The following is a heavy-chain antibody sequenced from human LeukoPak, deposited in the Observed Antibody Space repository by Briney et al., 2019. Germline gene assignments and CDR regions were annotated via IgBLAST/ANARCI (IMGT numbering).Heavy chain of an antibody. CDR3: ARRNDFDI. CDR2: IYSSETT. V-gene: IGHV4-4*08. J-gene: IGHJ3*02. Sequence: GSLRLSCAASGFTFSNAWMSWIRQPPGKGLEWIGYIYSSETTEYKPSLKSRVTISADTSKNQFSLKLTSVTAADTAIYYCARRNDFDIWGQGTMVTVSS. CDR1: GFTFSNAW.